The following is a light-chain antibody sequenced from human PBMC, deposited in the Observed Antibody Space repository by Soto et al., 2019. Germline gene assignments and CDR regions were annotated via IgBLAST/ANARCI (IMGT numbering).Light chain of an antibody. CDR1: SRDVGSYNL. V-gene: IGLV2-23*02. CDR2: EVS. CDR3: CSYASSSTYV. J-gene: IGLJ1*01. Sequence: QSALTKLASGSRSPGRSISISCTETSRDVGSYNLVSWYQQHPGKAPKHMIYEVSQRPSGVSNRFSGSKSGNTASLTISGLQAEDEADYCYCSYASSSTYVFGTGTKVTVL.